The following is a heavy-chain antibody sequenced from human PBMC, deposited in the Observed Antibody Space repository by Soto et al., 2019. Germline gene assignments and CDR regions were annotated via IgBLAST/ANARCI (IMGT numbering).Heavy chain of an antibody. CDR3: ARDGGYCTNGVCYENYYYYGMDV. V-gene: IGHV3-21*01. D-gene: IGHD2-8*01. CDR2: ISSSSSYI. Sequence: GGSLRLSCAASGFTFSSYSMNWFRQAPGKGLEWVSSISSSSSYIYYADSVKGRFTISRDNAKNSLYLQMNSLRAEDTAVYYCARDGGYCTNGVCYENYYYYGMDVWGQGTTVTVSS. CDR1: GFTFSSYS. J-gene: IGHJ6*02.